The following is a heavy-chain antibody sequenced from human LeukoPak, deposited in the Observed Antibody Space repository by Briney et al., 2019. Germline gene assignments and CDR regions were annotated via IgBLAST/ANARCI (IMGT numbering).Heavy chain of an antibody. J-gene: IGHJ4*02. CDR2: ISAYNGNT. V-gene: IGHV1-18*01. CDR1: AYTLTSYG. D-gene: IGHD3-10*01. CDR3: AREKFGSFDY. Sequence: GASVKVSCKASAYTLTSYGISWVRQAPGQGLEWMGWISAYNGNTNYAQKLEGRLTMTTDTSTSTAYMELRSLRSDDTAVYYCAREKFGSFDYWGQGTLVTVSS.